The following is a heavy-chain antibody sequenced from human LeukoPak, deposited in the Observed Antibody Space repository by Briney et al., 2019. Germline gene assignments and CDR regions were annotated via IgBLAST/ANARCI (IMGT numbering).Heavy chain of an antibody. CDR2: MYLSGTT. J-gene: IGHJ4*02. CDR3: AGLVGRYSSGLYYYYFDY. D-gene: IGHD3-22*01. Sequence: PSGTLSLTCTVSGDSINSLDLWSWVRQPPGKGLEWIGEMYLSGTTHSNPSVKSRVTVSIDKSKNQFFLNLSSVTAADTAVYYCAGLVGRYSSGLYYYYFDYWGQGTLVTVSS. V-gene: IGHV4-4*02. CDR1: GDSINSLDL.